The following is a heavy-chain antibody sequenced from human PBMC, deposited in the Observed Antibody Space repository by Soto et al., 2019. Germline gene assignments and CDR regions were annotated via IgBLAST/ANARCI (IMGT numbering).Heavy chain of an antibody. CDR3: AWVLRESSYFHMDV. CDR1: GFTVTSNY. Sequence: ELQLVESGGGLVQPGGSLRLSCAASGFTVTSNYMSWVRQAPGKGLEWVSIIYSDGTTYYADSVRGRFTISRDSSKNTLDPQMNSLRAEDTAVYNCAWVLRESSYFHMDVWGKGSTVSVSS. CDR2: IYSDGTT. J-gene: IGHJ6*03. V-gene: IGHV3-66*01. D-gene: IGHD3-16*01.